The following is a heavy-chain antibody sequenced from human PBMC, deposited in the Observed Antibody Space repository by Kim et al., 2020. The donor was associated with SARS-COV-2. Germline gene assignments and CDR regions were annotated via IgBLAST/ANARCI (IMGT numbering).Heavy chain of an antibody. CDR3: ARGRWYYDFWSGYKGREDWYGP. J-gene: IGHJ5*02. CDR1: GFTFSSYD. Sequence: GGSLRLSCAASGFTFSSYDMHWVRQATGNGLEWVSAIGTAGDTYYPGSVKGRLTISRENAKNSLYLQLNSLRAGDTAVYYCARGRWYYDFWSGYKGREDWYGPWGEGTLVSFSS. D-gene: IGHD3-3*01. CDR2: IGTAGDT. V-gene: IGHV3-13*01.